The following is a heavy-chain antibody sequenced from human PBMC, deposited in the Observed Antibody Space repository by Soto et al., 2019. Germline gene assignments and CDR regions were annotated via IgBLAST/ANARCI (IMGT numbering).Heavy chain of an antibody. D-gene: IGHD3-3*01. J-gene: IGHJ4*02. V-gene: IGHV1-18*01. CDR1: GYIFDIYG. CDR2: VSAYSGST. CDR3: ARDAGREYYDFWIGVDY. Sequence: QVQLVQSGAEVTKPGASVKVSCKASGYIFDIYGISWVRQAPGQGLEWLGWVSAYSGSTQIAQKFQGRITMTTDTATTTAYMELRSLTSDDTAVYYCARDAGREYYDFWIGVDYWGQGTLVTVSS.